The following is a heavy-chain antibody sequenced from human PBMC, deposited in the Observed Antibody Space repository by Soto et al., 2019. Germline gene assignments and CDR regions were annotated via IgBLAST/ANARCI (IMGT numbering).Heavy chain of an antibody. V-gene: IGHV4-61*08. D-gene: IGHD3-22*01. J-gene: IGHJ4*02. Sequence: SGPTLVNPTQTLTLTCTFSGFSLSSSEMCVSWIRQPPGKGLEWIGYIYYSGSTNYNPSLKNRVTISVDTSKNQFSLRLSSVTAADTAVYYCARESNYYDSSGYYRFYFDYWGQGTLVTVSS. CDR3: ARESNYYDSSGYYRFYFDY. CDR1: GFSLSSSEMC. CDR2: IYYSGST.